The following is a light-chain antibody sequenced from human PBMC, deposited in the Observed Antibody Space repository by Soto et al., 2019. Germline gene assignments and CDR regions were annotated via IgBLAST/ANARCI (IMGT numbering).Light chain of an antibody. CDR3: QQYNSYPLT. Sequence: DIQMTQSPSTLSASVGDRVTITCRASQSISDWLAWYQQKPGKPPKFLIYKASGLESGVPSRFSGSGSGTDFTLTISSLQPDDFATYYCQQYNSYPLTFGGGTKVEIK. V-gene: IGKV1-5*03. J-gene: IGKJ4*01. CDR2: KAS. CDR1: QSISDW.